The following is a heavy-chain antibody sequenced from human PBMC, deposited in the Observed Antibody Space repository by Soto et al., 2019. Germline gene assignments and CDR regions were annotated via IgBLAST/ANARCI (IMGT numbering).Heavy chain of an antibody. CDR3: ATGRIVVSIVTPSDY. V-gene: IGHV1-24*01. D-gene: IGHD3-22*01. J-gene: IGHJ4*02. Sequence: ASVKVSCKVSGYTLTELSMHWVRQAPGKGLEWMGGFDPEDGETIYAQKFQGRVTMTEDTSTDTAYMELSSLRSEDTAVYYCATGRIVVSIVTPSDYWGQGTLVTVSS. CDR2: FDPEDGET. CDR1: GYTLTELS.